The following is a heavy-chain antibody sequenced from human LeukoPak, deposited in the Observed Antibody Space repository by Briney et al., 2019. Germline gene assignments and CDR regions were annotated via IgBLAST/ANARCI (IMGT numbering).Heavy chain of an antibody. J-gene: IGHJ4*02. V-gene: IGHV4-34*01. CDR1: GGSFSGYY. CDR3: ARGLGVPSPFRYYYDSSGYYVDY. CDR2: INHSGST. D-gene: IGHD3-22*01. Sequence: SETLSLTCAVYGGSFSGYYWSWIRQPPGKGLEWIGEINHSGSTNYNPSLKSRVTISVDTSKNQFSLKLSSVTAADTAVYYCARGLGVPSPFRYYYDSSGYYVDYWGQGTLVTVSS.